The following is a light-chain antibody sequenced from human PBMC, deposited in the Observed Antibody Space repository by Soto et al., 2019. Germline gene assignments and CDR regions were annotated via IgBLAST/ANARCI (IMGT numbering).Light chain of an antibody. CDR2: DVS. V-gene: IGLV2-14*03. CDR1: NSDIGYYNF. J-gene: IGLJ2*01. Sequence: QSALTQPASGSGSPGQSITISCTGTNSDIGYYNFVSWYQHHPVKAPKLMIYDVSNRPSGVSNRFSGSKSGNTASLTISGLQAEYEADYYCSSFTTSSALVFGGGTKLTVL. CDR3: SSFTTSSALV.